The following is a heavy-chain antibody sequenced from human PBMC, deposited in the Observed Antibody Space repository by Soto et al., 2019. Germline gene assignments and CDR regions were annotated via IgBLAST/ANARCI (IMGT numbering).Heavy chain of an antibody. Sequence: QVQLVESGGGLVKPGGSLRLSCAASAFTLRNYYVSWIRQAPGKGLEWVSYISDSGTTVYYPDSGKGRFTISRDSAKNSVYLEMNSLRADDTGVYYCARSAGIVPTVIHYYSYYFMGVWGKGTTVTVSS. CDR2: ISDSGTTV. CDR1: AFTLRNYY. CDR3: ARSAGIVPTVIHYYSYYFMGV. D-gene: IGHD2-21*02. J-gene: IGHJ6*03. V-gene: IGHV3-11*01.